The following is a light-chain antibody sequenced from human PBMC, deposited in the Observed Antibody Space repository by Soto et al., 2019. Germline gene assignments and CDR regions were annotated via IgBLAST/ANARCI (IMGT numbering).Light chain of an antibody. Sequence: AIQMTQSPSSLSASVGDRVTITCRASQGIRNDLGWYQQKPGKAPNLLIYAASSLQSGVPSRLSGSGSGTDFTLTTSSLQTADFATYYCLQDHNYPLTFGQGTQVEIK. J-gene: IGKJ1*01. V-gene: IGKV1-6*01. CDR1: QGIRND. CDR2: AAS. CDR3: LQDHNYPLT.